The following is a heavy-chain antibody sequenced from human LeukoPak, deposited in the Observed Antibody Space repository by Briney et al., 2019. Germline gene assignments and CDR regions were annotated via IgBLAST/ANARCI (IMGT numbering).Heavy chain of an antibody. CDR2: INPNSGGT. J-gene: IGHJ4*02. D-gene: IGHD3-22*01. Sequence: ASVKVSCKASGYTFTGYYMHWVRQAPGQGLEWMGWINPNSGGTNYAQKFQGRVTMTRDTSISTAYMELSRLRSDDTAVYYCATVNYYDSSGYKGDYFDYWGQGTLVTVSS. CDR1: GYTFTGYY. CDR3: ATVNYYDSSGYKGDYFDY. V-gene: IGHV1-2*02.